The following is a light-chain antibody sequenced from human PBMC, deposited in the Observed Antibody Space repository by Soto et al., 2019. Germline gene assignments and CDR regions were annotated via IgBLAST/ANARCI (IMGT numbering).Light chain of an antibody. V-gene: IGLV1-40*01. J-gene: IGLJ2*01. CDR1: SSNIGAGYD. CDR3: YSYDSSLSGVV. Sequence: QSVLTQPPSVSGAPGQRVTISCTGSSSNIGAGYDVHWYQQLPGTAPKLLIYGNSNRPSGVPDRFSGSKSGTSASLAITGLLAEDVADYYSYSYDSSLSGVVFGGGTKLTVL. CDR2: GNS.